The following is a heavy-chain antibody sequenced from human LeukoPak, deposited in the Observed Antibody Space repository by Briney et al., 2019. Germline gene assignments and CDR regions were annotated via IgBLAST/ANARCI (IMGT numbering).Heavy chain of an antibody. D-gene: IGHD6-13*01. CDR3: ASVSAAGIDY. CDR1: GGSISSSSYY. J-gene: IGHJ4*02. Sequence: SETLSPTCTVSGGSISSSSYYWGWIRQPPGKGLEWIGSIYYSGSTYYNPSLKSRVTISVDTSKNQFSLKLSSVTAADTAVYYCASVSAAGIDYWGQGTLVTVSS. CDR2: IYYSGST. V-gene: IGHV4-39*07.